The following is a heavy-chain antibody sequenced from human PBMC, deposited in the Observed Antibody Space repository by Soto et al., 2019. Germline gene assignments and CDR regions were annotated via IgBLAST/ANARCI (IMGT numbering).Heavy chain of an antibody. V-gene: IGHV1-69*01. CDR2: IIPIFGTA. CDR1: GGTFSSYA. Sequence: QVQLVQSGAEVKKPGSSVKVSCKASGGTFSSYAISWVRQAPGQGLEWMGGIIPIFGTANYAKKFQGRVTITADESTSAAYMELSSLRSEDTAVYYCAREARRLVRGVIGAFDIWGQGTMVTVSS. CDR3: AREARRLVRGVIGAFDI. D-gene: IGHD3-10*01. J-gene: IGHJ3*02.